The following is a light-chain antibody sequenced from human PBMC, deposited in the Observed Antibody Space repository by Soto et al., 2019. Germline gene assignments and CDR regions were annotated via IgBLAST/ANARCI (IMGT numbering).Light chain of an antibody. CDR2: DVR. Sequence: QSALTQPASVSGSPGQSITISCTGTSSDVGGYNYVSWYQQHPGKAPKLMIYDVRNRASGASNRFSGSKSGNTASLTISGLQAEDEADYCCTSYTSSSTLYVFGTGTKVTVL. J-gene: IGLJ1*01. CDR1: SSDVGGYNY. V-gene: IGLV2-14*01. CDR3: TSYTSSSTLYV.